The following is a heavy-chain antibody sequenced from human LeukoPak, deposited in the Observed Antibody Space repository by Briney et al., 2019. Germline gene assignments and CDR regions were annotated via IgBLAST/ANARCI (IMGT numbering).Heavy chain of an antibody. Sequence: ASVKVSCKASGYTFTSYDINWVRQATGQGLEWMGWMNPNSGNTGCAQKFQGRVTITRNTSISTAYMELSSLRSEDTAVYYCARGHSGYASVDYWGQGTLVTVSS. CDR2: MNPNSGNT. CDR3: ARGHSGYASVDY. CDR1: GYTFTSYD. D-gene: IGHD5-12*01. J-gene: IGHJ4*02. V-gene: IGHV1-8*03.